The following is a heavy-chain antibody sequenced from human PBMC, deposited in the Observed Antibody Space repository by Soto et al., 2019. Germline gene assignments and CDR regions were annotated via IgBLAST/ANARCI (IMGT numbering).Heavy chain of an antibody. CDR2: ISGSGGST. V-gene: IGHV3-23*01. CDR1: GFTFSSYA. D-gene: IGHD2-15*01. Sequence: EVQLLESGGGLVQPGGSLRLSCAASGFTFSSYAMSWVRQAPGKGLEWVSAISGSGGSTYYADSVKGRFTISRDNSKNTLYLQMNSLRGEDTAVYYCAKVVGWVVVVADGLGWYFDLWGRGTLVTVSS. CDR3: AKVVGWVVVVADGLGWYFDL. J-gene: IGHJ2*01.